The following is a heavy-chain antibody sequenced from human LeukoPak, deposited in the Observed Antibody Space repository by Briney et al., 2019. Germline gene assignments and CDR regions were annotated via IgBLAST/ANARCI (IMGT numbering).Heavy chain of an antibody. CDR3: ARGGDEGIAAHRFDY. D-gene: IGHD6-13*01. J-gene: IGHJ4*02. V-gene: IGHV1-69*05. Sequence: SVKVSCKASGGTFSSYAVSWVRQAPGQGLEWMGGIIPIFGTANYAQKFQGRVTITTDESTSTAYMELSSLRSEDTAVYYCARGGDEGIAAHRFDYWGQGTLVTVS. CDR1: GGTFSSYA. CDR2: IIPIFGTA.